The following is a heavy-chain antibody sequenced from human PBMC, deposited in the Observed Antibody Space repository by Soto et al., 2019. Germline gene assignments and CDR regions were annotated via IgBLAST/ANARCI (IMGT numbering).Heavy chain of an antibody. CDR1: GDSISSFSFF. CDR3: ARHACSGGTCYSYFDY. CDR2: LYSAEST. D-gene: IGHD2-15*01. V-gene: IGHV4-39*01. Sequence: SETLSLTCTVSGDSISSFSFFWGWIHQPPGKGLEWIGTLYSAESTYYNPSLLSRATISVDTSKNLFSLRLNSVTAADTAMYYCARHACSGGTCYSYFDYWGQGALVTVSS. J-gene: IGHJ4*02.